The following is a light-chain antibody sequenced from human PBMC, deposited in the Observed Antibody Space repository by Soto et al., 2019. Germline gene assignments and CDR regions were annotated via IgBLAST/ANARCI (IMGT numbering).Light chain of an antibody. CDR2: DAS. CDR1: QDISNY. CDR3: QQYDNLPIT. Sequence: DTQMTQSPSSLSASVGDRVTITCQASQDISNYLNWYQQKPGKAPKLLIYDASNLETGVPSRFSGSGSWTDFTFTISSLQPEDISTYYCQQYDNLPITFGQGTRLEIK. V-gene: IGKV1-33*01. J-gene: IGKJ5*01.